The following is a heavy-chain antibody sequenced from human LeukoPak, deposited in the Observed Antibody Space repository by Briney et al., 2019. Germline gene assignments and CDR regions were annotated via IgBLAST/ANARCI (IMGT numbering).Heavy chain of an antibody. CDR2: ISYDGSNK. D-gene: IGHD1-1*01. J-gene: IGHJ4*02. Sequence: GGSLRLSCAASGFTFSSYGMHWVRQAPGKGLEWVAVISYDGSNKYYADSVKGRFTISRDNSKNTLYLQMNSLRAEDTAVYYWAKDTTGLDYWGQGTLVTVSS. CDR1: GFTFSSYG. V-gene: IGHV3-30*18. CDR3: AKDTTGLDY.